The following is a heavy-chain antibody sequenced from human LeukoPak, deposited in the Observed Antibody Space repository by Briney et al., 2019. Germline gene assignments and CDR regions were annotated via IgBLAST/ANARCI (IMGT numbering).Heavy chain of an antibody. V-gene: IGHV4-61*08. CDR2: IYYSGST. CDR1: GGSISSGGYY. CDR3: ARVGGAPLGAFDI. Sequence: SETLSLTCTVSGGSISSGGYYWSWIRQHPGKGLEWIGYIYYSGSTNYNPSLKSRVTISLDTSKNQFSLKLSSVIAADTAVYYCARVGGAPLGAFDIWGQGAMVTVSS. J-gene: IGHJ3*02. D-gene: IGHD3-16*01.